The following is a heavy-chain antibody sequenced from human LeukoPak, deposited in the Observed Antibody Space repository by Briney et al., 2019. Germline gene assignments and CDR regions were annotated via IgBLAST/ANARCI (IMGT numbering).Heavy chain of an antibody. CDR2: INTDGSST. V-gene: IGHV3-74*01. J-gene: IGHJ4*02. D-gene: IGHD3-16*01. Sequence: PGGSLRLSCAASGFTFSSYWMHWVRQAPGKGLVWVSHINTDGSSTTYADSVKGRFTISGDNAKNTLYLQMNSLRAEDTTVYYCARWGRYGAGDYWGQGTLVTVSS. CDR3: ARWGRYGAGDY. CDR1: GFTFSSYW.